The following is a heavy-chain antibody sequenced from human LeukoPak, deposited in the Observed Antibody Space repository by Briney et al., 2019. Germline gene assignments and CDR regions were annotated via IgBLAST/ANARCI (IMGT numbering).Heavy chain of an antibody. CDR2: INPNSGGT. Sequence: SVKVSCKASGYTFTGYYMHWVRQAPGQGLEWMGWINPNSGGTNYAQKFQGRVTMTRDTSISTAYMELSRLRSDDTAVYYCVTALYYGSGSYIDYWGQGTLVTVSS. CDR3: VTALYYGSGSYIDY. CDR1: GYTFTGYY. D-gene: IGHD3-10*01. J-gene: IGHJ4*02. V-gene: IGHV1-2*02.